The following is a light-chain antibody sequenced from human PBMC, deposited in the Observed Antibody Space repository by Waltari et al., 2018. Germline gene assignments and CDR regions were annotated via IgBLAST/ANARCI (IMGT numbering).Light chain of an antibody. CDR3: QQYDDYWT. V-gene: IGKV1-5*01. Sequence: DIQMTQSPSTLPASGGNSVTITCRASQSIGRWLTWYQQKRGKPPELLIYDPSSLQGGVPSRFSGSGSGTEFTLTISSLQPDDFATYFCQQYDDYWTFGQGTKVEVK. CDR1: QSIGRW. J-gene: IGKJ1*01. CDR2: DPS.